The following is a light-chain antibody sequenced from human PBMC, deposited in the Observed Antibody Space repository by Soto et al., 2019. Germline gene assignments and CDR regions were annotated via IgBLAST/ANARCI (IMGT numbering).Light chain of an antibody. Sequence: XXERATINCKSSQSVLYSSNNKNYLAWXQQKPGQPXKLLXXWASTRESGVPDRFSGSGSGTDFTLTISSLQAEDVAVYYCQQYYSTPRTFGQGTKVEIK. J-gene: IGKJ1*01. CDR3: QQYYSTPRT. V-gene: IGKV4-1*01. CDR1: QSVLYSSNNKNY. CDR2: WAS.